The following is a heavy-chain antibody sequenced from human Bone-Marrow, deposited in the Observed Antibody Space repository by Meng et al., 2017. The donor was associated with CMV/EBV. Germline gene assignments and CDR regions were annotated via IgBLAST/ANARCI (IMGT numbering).Heavy chain of an antibody. V-gene: IGHV3-30*02. CDR1: GFTFSSYG. CDR2: IRYDGSNK. D-gene: IGHD2-2*02. CDR3: GSIGGYQLLYRYMGGYYYYGMDV. Sequence: GASQKISSAASGFTFSSYGMHWVRQAPGKGLEWVAIIRYDGSNKYYAESVKGRFTISRDNSKNTVHLQMNSLRADDTAVYYCGSIGGYQLLYRYMGGYYYYGMDVWGQGTTVTVSS. J-gene: IGHJ6*02.